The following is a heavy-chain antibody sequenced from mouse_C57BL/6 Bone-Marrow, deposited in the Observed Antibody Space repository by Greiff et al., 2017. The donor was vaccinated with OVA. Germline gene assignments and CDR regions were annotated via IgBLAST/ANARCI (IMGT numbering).Heavy chain of an antibody. D-gene: IGHD1-3*01. CDR2: ISNLAYSI. Sequence: EVHLVESGGGLVQPGGSLKLSCAASGFTFSDYGMAWVRQAPRKGPEWVAFISNLAYSIYYADNVTGRFTISRENAKNTLYLEMSLLRAEDTAMYYCARLSGYYIDYWGQGTTLTVSS. V-gene: IGHV5-15*01. CDR3: ARLSGYYIDY. CDR1: GFTFSDYG. J-gene: IGHJ2*01.